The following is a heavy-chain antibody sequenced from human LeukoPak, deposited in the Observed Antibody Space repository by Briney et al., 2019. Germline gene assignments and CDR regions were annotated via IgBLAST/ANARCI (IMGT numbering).Heavy chain of an antibody. V-gene: IGHV3-7*01. CDR3: ARDFYGYNTIDY. J-gene: IGHJ4*02. CDR1: GFTFGTYW. CDR2: LKQDGTEE. Sequence: PGGSLRLSRAASGFTFGTYWMNWVRQTPGKGLEWVANLKQDGTEEYYVDSVKGRFTIPRDNARNSLYLQMNSLRVEDTAVYYCARDFYGYNTIDYWGQGTLVTVPS. D-gene: IGHD5-24*01.